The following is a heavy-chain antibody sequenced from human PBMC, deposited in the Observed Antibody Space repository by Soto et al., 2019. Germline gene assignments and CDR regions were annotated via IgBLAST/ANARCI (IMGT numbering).Heavy chain of an antibody. CDR3: ARRFGVPAAGDYYYYYGMDV. CDR2: IYPGDSDT. V-gene: IGHV5-51*01. D-gene: IGHD2-2*01. Sequence: GESLKISCKGSGYSFTSYWIGWVRQMHGKGLEWMGIIYPGDSDTRYSPSFQGQVTISADKSISTAYLQWSSLKASDTAMYYCARRFGVPAAGDYYYYYGMDVWGQGTTVTVSS. J-gene: IGHJ6*02. CDR1: GYSFTSYW.